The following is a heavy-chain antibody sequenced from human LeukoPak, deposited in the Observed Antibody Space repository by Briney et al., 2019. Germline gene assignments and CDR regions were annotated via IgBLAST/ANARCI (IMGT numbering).Heavy chain of an antibody. V-gene: IGHV3-23*01. CDR1: GFTFSSYA. Sequence: PGGSLRLSCAASGFTFSSYAMSWVRQAPGKGLEWVSAISGSGGSTHYADSVKGRFTISRDNSKNTLYLQMNSLRVEDTAVYYCAKEGTIFGVVAGYYFDYWGQGTLVTVSS. J-gene: IGHJ4*02. D-gene: IGHD3-3*01. CDR3: AKEGTIFGVVAGYYFDY. CDR2: ISGSGGST.